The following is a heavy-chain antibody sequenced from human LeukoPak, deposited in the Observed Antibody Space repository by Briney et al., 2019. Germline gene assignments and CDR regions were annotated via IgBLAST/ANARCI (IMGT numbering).Heavy chain of an antibody. CDR3: AKAMTSSTYYFDS. D-gene: IGHD3-9*01. V-gene: IGHV3-23*01. CDR2: ISLNDGST. CDR1: GFTFSSYA. J-gene: IGHJ4*02. Sequence: GGSLRLSCTASGFTFSSYAMNWVRQAPGKGLEWVSVISLNDGSTYYADSVRGRFTISRDNSKNTLFLQMNGLRAEDTAIYYCAKAMTSSTYYFDSWGQGTLVTVSS.